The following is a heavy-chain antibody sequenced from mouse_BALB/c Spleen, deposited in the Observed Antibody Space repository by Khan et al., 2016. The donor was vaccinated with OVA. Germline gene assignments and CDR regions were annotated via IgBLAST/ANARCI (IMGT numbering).Heavy chain of an antibody. V-gene: IGHV3-2*02. Sequence: EVQLQESGPGLVKPSQSLSLTCTVTGYSITSEYTWNWIRQFPGNKLEWMGFISYSGNPRYNPSLKSRISITRETSTNPFFLQLNSVTSEDTATYYYARNDYYEYDPFHHWGQGTIVTVSA. CDR2: ISYSGNP. CDR3: ARNDYYEYDPFHH. J-gene: IGHJ3*01. CDR1: GYSITSEYT. D-gene: IGHD2-4*01.